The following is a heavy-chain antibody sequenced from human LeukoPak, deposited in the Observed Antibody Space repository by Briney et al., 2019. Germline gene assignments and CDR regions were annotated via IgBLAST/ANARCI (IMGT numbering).Heavy chain of an antibody. D-gene: IGHD6-19*01. CDR2: ISWNSGSI. CDR3: AKGRYSSGDYFDY. V-gene: IGHV3-9*01. J-gene: IGHJ4*02. CDR1: GFTFDDYA. Sequence: GGSLRLSCAASGFTFDDYAMHWVRQAPGKGLEWVSGISWNSGSIGYADSVKGRFTISRDNAKNSLYLQMNSLRAEDTALYYCAKGRYSSGDYFDYWGQGTLVTVSS.